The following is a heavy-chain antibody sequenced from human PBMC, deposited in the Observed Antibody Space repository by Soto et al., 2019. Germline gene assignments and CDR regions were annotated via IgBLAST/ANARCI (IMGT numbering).Heavy chain of an antibody. CDR1: GVSISNYG. D-gene: IGHD1-1*01. Sequence: GGSLRLSCAASGVSISNYGVTWVRQAPGKGLEWVSGCSVSGGGTFYADSVKGRFTISRENSKNTVYLQMNSLGAEDTAVYYCVKWNGYVDSWGQGTLVTVSS. V-gene: IGHV3-23*01. CDR3: VKWNGYVDS. J-gene: IGHJ4*02. CDR2: CSVSGGGT.